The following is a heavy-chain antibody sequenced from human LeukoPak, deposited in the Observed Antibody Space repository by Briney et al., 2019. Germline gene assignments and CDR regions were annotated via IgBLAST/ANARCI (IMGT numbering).Heavy chain of an antibody. J-gene: IGHJ6*03. CDR3: ASRPNYYYYMDV. Sequence: GGSLRLSCAASGFTFSSYAMSWVRQAPGKGLEWVSSISGTGGTTYYAESVKGRFSISRDNSRNTLYLQMNSLRAEDTAVYYCASRPNYYYYMDVWGKGTTVTISS. CDR1: GFTFSSYA. CDR2: ISGTGGTT. V-gene: IGHV3-23*01.